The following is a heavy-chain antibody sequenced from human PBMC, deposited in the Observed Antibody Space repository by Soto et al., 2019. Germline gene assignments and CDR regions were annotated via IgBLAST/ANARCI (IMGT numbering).Heavy chain of an antibody. CDR2: IYRTGST. CDR1: GGSFTSNNW. J-gene: IGHJ4*02. V-gene: IGHV4-4*02. Sequence: QVQLQESGPGLVKPSGTLSLTCAVSGGSFTSNNWGTWVRKPPGQGLEWIGEIYRTGSTNYNPSLKSRVTISLDKSENHFSLKVTALTAADTAVYYCASRDPGTSVDYWGQGTLFNVAS. CDR3: ASRDPGTSVDY. D-gene: IGHD1-7*01.